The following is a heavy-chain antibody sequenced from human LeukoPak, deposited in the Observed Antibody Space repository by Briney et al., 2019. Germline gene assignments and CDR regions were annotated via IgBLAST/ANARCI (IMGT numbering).Heavy chain of an antibody. J-gene: IGHJ5*02. CDR2: IYVDGRTT. CDR1: GFTFSNYR. CDR3: IRDFRSADL. V-gene: IGHV3-74*01. Sequence: GSLRLSCVASGFTFSNYRMHWVRQPPGKGLVWVSRIYVDGRTTNYADSVKGRFTISRDNAKNTVYLEMNSLSVEDTATYYCIRDFRSADLWGQGTLVTVAS.